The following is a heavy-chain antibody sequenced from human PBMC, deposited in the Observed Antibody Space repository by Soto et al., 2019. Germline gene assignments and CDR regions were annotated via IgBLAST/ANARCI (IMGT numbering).Heavy chain of an antibody. CDR3: AKDSGYSGFDYMGLFDF. CDR2: ITWNSGTV. D-gene: IGHD5-12*01. Sequence: GGSLRLSCSASGFTFDDYAMHWVRQGPGKGLEWVSGITWNSGTVVYADSVKGRFTISRDNAKNSLYLQVNSLRAEDTALYYCAKDSGYSGFDYMGLFDFWGQGTLVTVSS. V-gene: IGHV3-9*01. J-gene: IGHJ4*02. CDR1: GFTFDDYA.